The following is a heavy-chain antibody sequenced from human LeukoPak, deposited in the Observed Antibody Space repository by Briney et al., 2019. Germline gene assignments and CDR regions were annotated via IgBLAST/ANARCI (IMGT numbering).Heavy chain of an antibody. CDR1: GFTFSSYH. D-gene: IGHD3-9*01. CDR3: ARVVQDVTGADF. J-gene: IGHJ4*02. V-gene: IGHV3-48*01. CDR2: IHSTSSTI. Sequence: PGGSLRLSCAASGFTFSSYHMNWVRQAPGKGLEWISYIHSTSSTIHYADSVKGRFTISRDNAKNSLYLQMNSLRAEDTAAYYCARVVQDVTGADFWGQGTLVTVSS.